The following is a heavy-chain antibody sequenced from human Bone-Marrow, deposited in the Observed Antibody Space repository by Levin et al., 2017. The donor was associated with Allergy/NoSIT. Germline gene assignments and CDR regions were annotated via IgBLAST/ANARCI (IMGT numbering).Heavy chain of an antibody. CDR2: IYYSGST. D-gene: IGHD3-22*01. J-gene: IGHJ4*02. CDR3: ARHRITMMAYFDY. CDR1: GGSVSSGSYY. V-gene: IGHV4-61*01. Sequence: SETLSLTCTVSGGSVSSGSYYWSWIRQPPGKGLEWIGYIYYSGSTNYNPSLKSRVTISVDTSKNQFSLKLSSVTAADTAVYYCARHRITMMAYFDYWGQGTLVTVSS.